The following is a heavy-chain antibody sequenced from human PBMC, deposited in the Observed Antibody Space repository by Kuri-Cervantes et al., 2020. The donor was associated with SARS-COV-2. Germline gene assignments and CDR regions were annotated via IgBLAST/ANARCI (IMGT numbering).Heavy chain of an antibody. V-gene: IGHV3-74*01. CDR3: AKDGYYYDSSGYYYSSSNFDY. J-gene: IGHJ4*02. CDR2: INSDGSST. CDR1: GLTFSSYA. Sequence: GESLKISCAASGLTFSSYAMHWVRQAPGKGLVWVSRINSDGSSTSYADSVKGRFTISRDNAKNTLYLQMNSLRAEDTALYYCAKDGYYYDSSGYYYSSSNFDYWGQGTLVTVSS. D-gene: IGHD3-22*01.